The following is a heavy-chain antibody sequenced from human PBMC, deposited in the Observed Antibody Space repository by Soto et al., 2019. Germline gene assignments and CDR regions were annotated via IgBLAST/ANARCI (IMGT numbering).Heavy chain of an antibody. V-gene: IGHV1-69*13. J-gene: IGHJ6*02. Sequence: SVKVSCKASGGTFSSYAISWVRQAPGQGLEWMGGIIPIFGTANYAQKFQGRVTITADESTSTAYMELSSLRSEDTAVYYCARESAGSAMVTNYYYYGMDVWGQGTTVTVS. D-gene: IGHD5-18*01. CDR1: GGTFSSYA. CDR2: IIPIFGTA. CDR3: ARESAGSAMVTNYYYYGMDV.